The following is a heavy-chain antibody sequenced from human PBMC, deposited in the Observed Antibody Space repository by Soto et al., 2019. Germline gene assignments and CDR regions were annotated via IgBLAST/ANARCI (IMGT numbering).Heavy chain of an antibody. CDR1: GGTFSSYA. J-gene: IGHJ5*02. Sequence: GASVEVSCKASGGTFSSYAISWVRQAPGQGLEWMGGIIPIFGTANYAQKFQGRVTITADESTSTAYMELSSLRSEDTAVYYCARGSSGWYNWFDPWGQGTLVTASS. CDR2: IIPIFGTA. D-gene: IGHD6-19*01. CDR3: ARGSSGWYNWFDP. V-gene: IGHV1-69*13.